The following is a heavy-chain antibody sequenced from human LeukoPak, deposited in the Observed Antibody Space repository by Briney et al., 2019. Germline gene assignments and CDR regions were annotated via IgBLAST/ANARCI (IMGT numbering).Heavy chain of an antibody. CDR2: MNPNSGNT. Sequence: ASVTVSCKASGYTFTSYDINWVRQATGQGLEWMGWMNPNSGNTGYAQKFQGRITLTTDTSINTAYMELSRLRFDDTAVYYCARDLPFEDWGQGTLVTVSS. D-gene: IGHD2/OR15-2a*01. J-gene: IGHJ4*02. CDR3: ARDLPFED. CDR1: GYTFTSYD. V-gene: IGHV1-8*01.